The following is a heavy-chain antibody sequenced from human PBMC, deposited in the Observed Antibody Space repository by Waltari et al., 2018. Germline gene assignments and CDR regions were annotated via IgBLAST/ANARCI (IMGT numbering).Heavy chain of an antibody. V-gene: IGHV4-34*01. CDR1: GGSFSGYY. CDR3: ARGPLTTVTLIYYYYGMDV. J-gene: IGHJ6*02. Sequence: QVQLQQWGAGLLKPSETLSLTCAVYGGSFSGYYWSWIRQPPGKGLEWIGEINHSGSTNCHPSLKSRVTISVDTSKNQFSLKLNSVTAADTAVYYCARGPLTTVTLIYYYYGMDVWGQGTTVTVSS. D-gene: IGHD4-17*01. CDR2: INHSGST.